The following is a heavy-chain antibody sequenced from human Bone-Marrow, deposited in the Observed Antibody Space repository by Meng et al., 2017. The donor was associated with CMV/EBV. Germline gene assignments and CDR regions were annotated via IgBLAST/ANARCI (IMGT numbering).Heavy chain of an antibody. J-gene: IGHJ4*02. V-gene: IGHV1-2*02. D-gene: IGHD2-2*01. CDR2: INPNSGGT. CDR3: AREEPLGYCSSTSCSMDGFDY. Sequence: ASVKVSCKASGYTFTGSYMHWVRQAPGQGLEWMGWINPNSGGTNYAQKFQGRVTMTRDTSISTAYMELSRLRSDDTAVYYCAREEPLGYCSSTSCSMDGFDYWGQGTLVTVSS. CDR1: GYTFTGSY.